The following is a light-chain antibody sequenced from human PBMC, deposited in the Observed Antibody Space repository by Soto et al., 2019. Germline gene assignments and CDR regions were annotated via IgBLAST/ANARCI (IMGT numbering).Light chain of an antibody. CDR2: GNS. CDR3: QSYDSSVYV. CDR1: SSNIGAGYD. J-gene: IGLJ1*01. Sequence: QSVLTQPPSVSGAPGQRVTISCTGSSSNIGAGYDVHWYQQLPGTAPKLLIYGNSNRPSGVPDRFSGSKSGTSASLAITGIQAEDEADYYCQSYDSSVYVFGTGTKLTVL. V-gene: IGLV1-40*01.